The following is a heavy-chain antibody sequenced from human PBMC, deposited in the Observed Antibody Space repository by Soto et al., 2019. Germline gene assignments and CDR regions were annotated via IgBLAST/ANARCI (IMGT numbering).Heavy chain of an antibody. Sequence: PSETLSLTCTVSGGSIRSGGYYWSWVRQSPRRCLEWIGNIYYSGSTYYNPSLKSRLTISVDTSKNQFSLNLSSVTAADTAVYYCARDRLMATAGTARHYFGLDVWGQGTTVTVYS. CDR3: ARDRLMATAGTARHYFGLDV. J-gene: IGHJ6*02. D-gene: IGHD5-18*01. V-gene: IGHV4-31*03. CDR1: GGSIRSGGYY. CDR2: IYYSGST.